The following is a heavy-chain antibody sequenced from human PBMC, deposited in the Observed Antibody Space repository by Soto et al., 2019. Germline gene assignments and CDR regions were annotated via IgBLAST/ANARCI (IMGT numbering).Heavy chain of an antibody. D-gene: IGHD3-3*01. Sequence: VASVKVSCKASGVTFSSYAISWVRQAPGQGLEWMGGIIPIFGTANYAQKFQGRVTITADESTSTAYMELSSLRSEDTAVYYCARGADFWSGYSLYYYYYGMDVWGQGTTVTVSS. V-gene: IGHV1-69*13. CDR3: ARGADFWSGYSLYYYYYGMDV. CDR2: IIPIFGTA. J-gene: IGHJ6*02. CDR1: GVTFSSYA.